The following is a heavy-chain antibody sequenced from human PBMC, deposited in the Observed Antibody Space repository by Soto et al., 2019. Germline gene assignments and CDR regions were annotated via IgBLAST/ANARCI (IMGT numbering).Heavy chain of an antibody. D-gene: IGHD2-15*01. CDR3: GRGPRGYCSCGSCYYGMDV. V-gene: IGHV3-21*01. CDR1: GFTFSSYT. Sequence: EVQLVESGGGLVKPGGSLRLSCAASGFTFSSYTMNWVRQAPGKGLEWVSSISTSSSYIYYADSVKGRFTISRDKAKNSLYLQMNSLRAEDTAVYYCGRGPRGYCSCGSCYYGMDVWGQGTTVTVSS. J-gene: IGHJ6*02. CDR2: ISTSSSYI.